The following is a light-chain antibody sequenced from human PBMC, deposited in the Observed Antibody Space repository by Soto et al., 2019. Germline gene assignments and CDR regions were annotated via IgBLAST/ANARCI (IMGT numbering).Light chain of an antibody. CDR2: DAS. CDR1: QDISNY. J-gene: IGKJ4*01. CDR3: QQYDNLPLT. V-gene: IGKV1-33*01. Sequence: DFQMTQSPSSLSASVGDRVTITCQSSQDISNYLNWYQQKPGKAPKLLIYDASNLETGVPSRFSGSGSGTDFTFTISSLQPEDIATYYCQQYDNLPLTFGGGTTVAIK.